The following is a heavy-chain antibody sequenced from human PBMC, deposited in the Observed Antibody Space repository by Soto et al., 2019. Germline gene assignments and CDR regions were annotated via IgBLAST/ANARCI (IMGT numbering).Heavy chain of an antibody. V-gene: IGHV4-59*01. CDR2: IYYSGST. J-gene: IGHJ4*02. CDR1: CDSIRSYY. Sequence: SSGTLSPTCTVSCDSIRSYYLSWIRQPPWKGLEWIGYIYYSGSTNYNPSLKSRVTISVDTSKNQFSLKLSSVTAADTAVYYCARSDGRYWGQGTLVTVSS. CDR3: ARSDGRY.